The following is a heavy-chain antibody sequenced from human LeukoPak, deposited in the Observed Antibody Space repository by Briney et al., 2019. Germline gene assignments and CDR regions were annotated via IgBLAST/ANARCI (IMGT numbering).Heavy chain of an antibody. J-gene: IGHJ4*02. D-gene: IGHD3/OR15-3a*01. CDR2: IKSKTDGGTT. CDR1: GFTFINAW. CDR3: TMDDDY. V-gene: IGHV3-15*01. Sequence: GGSLRLTCAASGFTFINAWMSRVRQPPGRGLEWVGRIKSKTDGGTTHYAAPVKGRFTISRDNSKDTLYLQMNSLKTEDTAVYYCTMDDDYWGQGTLVTVSS.